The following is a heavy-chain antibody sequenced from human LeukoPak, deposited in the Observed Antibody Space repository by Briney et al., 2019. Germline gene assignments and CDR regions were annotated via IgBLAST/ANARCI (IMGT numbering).Heavy chain of an antibody. V-gene: IGHV4-59*01. D-gene: IGHD4-11*01. CDR2: IYYSGST. CDR1: GGSISSYY. J-gene: IGHJ6*03. CDR3: ARHTVTPEIPPYSYYYMDV. Sequence: SETLSLTCTVSGGSISSYYWSWIRQPPGKGLEWIGYIYYSGSTNYNPSLKSRVTISVDTSKNQFSLKLSSVTAADTAVYYCARHTVTPEIPPYSYYYMDVWGKGTTVTVSS.